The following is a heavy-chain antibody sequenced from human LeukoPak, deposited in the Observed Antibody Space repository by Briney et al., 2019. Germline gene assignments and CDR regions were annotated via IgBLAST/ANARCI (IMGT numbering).Heavy chain of an antibody. Sequence: SETLSLTCAVYGGSFSGYYWSWIRQPPGKGLEWIGEINHSGSTNYNPSLKSRITISVDTSKNQFSLKLSSLTAADTAVYYCARERAAAGTGWFDPWGQGTLVTVSS. CDR3: ARERAAAGTGWFDP. J-gene: IGHJ5*02. D-gene: IGHD6-13*01. V-gene: IGHV4-34*01. CDR2: INHSGST. CDR1: GGSFSGYY.